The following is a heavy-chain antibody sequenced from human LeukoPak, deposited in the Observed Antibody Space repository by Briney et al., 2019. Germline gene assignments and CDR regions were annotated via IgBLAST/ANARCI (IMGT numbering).Heavy chain of an antibody. CDR2: IRYDGSSK. CDR1: GFTFSSYG. CDR3: AKADSGSGYFDY. V-gene: IGHV3-30*02. Sequence: GGSLRLSCAASGFTFSSYGMHWVRQAPGKGLEWVAFIRYDGSSKYYADSVKGRFTISRDNSKNTLYLQMNSLRAEDTAVYYCAKADSGSGYFDYWGQGTLVTVSS. D-gene: IGHD2-15*01. J-gene: IGHJ4*02.